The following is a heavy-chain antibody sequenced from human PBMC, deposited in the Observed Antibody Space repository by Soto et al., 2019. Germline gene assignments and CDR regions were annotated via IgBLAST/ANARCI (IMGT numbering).Heavy chain of an antibody. Sequence: SETLSLTCTVSGGSISGSYWNWIRQPPGKGLEWIGYIFYSGSTNYKPSLKSRVTISLDMSKNQFSLKLSSVTAADTAVYYCARDYESSGIDYWGQGTLVTVSS. J-gene: IGHJ4*02. D-gene: IGHD3-10*01. CDR2: IFYSGST. CDR3: ARDYESSGIDY. CDR1: GGSISGSY. V-gene: IGHV4-59*01.